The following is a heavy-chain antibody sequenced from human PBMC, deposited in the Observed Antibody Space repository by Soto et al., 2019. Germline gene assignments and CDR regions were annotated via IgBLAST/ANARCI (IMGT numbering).Heavy chain of an antibody. J-gene: IGHJ6*02. Sequence: EVQLVEFGGGLVEPGKSLRLSCVVSGFTYEDFAMHWVRQAPGKGLEWVSGISWNSASTGYADSVTGRFTISRDNAKNSLYLQMRNLTGDDTAMYYCVKDFRRYTNGLDVWGPGTSVTVSS. CDR1: GFTYEDFA. CDR2: ISWNSAST. V-gene: IGHV3-9*01. CDR3: VKDFRRYTNGLDV. D-gene: IGHD5-18*01.